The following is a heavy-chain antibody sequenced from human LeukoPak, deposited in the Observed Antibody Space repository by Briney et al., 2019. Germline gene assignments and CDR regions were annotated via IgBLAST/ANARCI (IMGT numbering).Heavy chain of an antibody. Sequence: PGGSLRLSCAASGFTFSSYAMSWVRQAPGKGLEWVSAISGSGGSTYYADSVKGRFTISRDNSKNTLYLQMNSLRAEDTAVYYCAKEFRITMVRGVSYGMDVWGQGTTVTVSS. V-gene: IGHV3-23*01. CDR2: ISGSGGST. J-gene: IGHJ6*02. CDR1: GFTFSSYA. D-gene: IGHD3-10*01. CDR3: AKEFRITMVRGVSYGMDV.